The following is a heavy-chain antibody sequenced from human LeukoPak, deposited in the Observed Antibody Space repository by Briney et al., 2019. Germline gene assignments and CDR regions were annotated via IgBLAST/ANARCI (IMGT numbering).Heavy chain of an antibody. D-gene: IGHD2-15*01. V-gene: IGHV1-18*01. J-gene: IGHJ5*02. Sequence: GASVKVSCKASGYTFTNYGISWVRQAPGQGLEWMGWISVYNGNTNYPQKLQGRVTMTTDTSTSTAYMELRSLRSDDTAVYYCAGMEQLLLDNWFDPWGQGTLVTVSS. CDR2: ISVYNGNT. CDR1: GYTFTNYG. CDR3: AGMEQLLLDNWFDP.